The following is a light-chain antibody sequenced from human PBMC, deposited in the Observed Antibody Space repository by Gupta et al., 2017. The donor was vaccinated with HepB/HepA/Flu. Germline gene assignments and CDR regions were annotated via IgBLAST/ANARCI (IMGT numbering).Light chain of an antibody. Sequence: QSRLPQPPSVSGAPWQSITISCTRSSSNIDAHYDVHWYQQLPKTAPKLLIYDNHRRPSRFPDPFSVSTSGSADSVSMTGLQTEAAADYYCQPFYTTLSSVVFGGGTKLTVL. V-gene: IGLV1-40*01. J-gene: IGLJ2*01. CDR1: SSNIDAHYD. CDR3: QPFYTTLSSVV. CDR2: DNH.